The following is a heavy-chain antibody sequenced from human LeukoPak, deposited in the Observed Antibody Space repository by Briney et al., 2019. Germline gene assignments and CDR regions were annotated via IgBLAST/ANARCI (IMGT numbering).Heavy chain of an antibody. V-gene: IGHV3-7*01. CDR1: GFTFSSYS. CDR3: ARDRAGVGPDY. J-gene: IGHJ4*02. Sequence: GGSLRLSCAASGFTFSSYSMSWVRQAPGKGLEWVGNIKQDGSEIYYVDSVKGRFTISRDNAKNSLYLQMNSLRAEDTAVYYCARDRAGVGPDYWGQGTLVTVSS. D-gene: IGHD1-26*01. CDR2: IKQDGSEI.